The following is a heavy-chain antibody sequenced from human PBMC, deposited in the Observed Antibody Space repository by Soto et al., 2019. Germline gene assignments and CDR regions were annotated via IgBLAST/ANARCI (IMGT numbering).Heavy chain of an antibody. V-gene: IGHV1-18*01. D-gene: IGHD3-22*01. J-gene: IGHJ6*02. CDR2: ISAYNGNT. CDR1: GYTFTSYG. CDR3: ARGNYYDSLDYYYGMDV. Sequence: ASVKVSCKASGYTFTSYGISWVRQAPGQGLEWMGWISAYNGNTNYAQKLQGRVTMTTDTSTSTAYMELRSPRSDDTAVYYCARGNYYDSLDYYYGMDVWGQGTTVTVSS.